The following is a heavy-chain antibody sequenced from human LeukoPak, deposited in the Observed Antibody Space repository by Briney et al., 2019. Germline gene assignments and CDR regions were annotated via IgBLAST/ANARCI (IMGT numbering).Heavy chain of an antibody. CDR2: ISGSGGST. V-gene: IGHV3-23*01. CDR3: AKWSYYYDSSGYDAFDI. D-gene: IGHD3-22*01. CDR1: GFTFDDYG. Sequence: PGGSLRLSCAASGFTFDDYGMSWVRQAPGRGLEWVSAISGSGGSTYYADSVKGRFTISRDNSKNTLYLQMNSLRAEDTAVYYCAKWSYYYDSSGYDAFDIWGQGTMVTVSS. J-gene: IGHJ3*02.